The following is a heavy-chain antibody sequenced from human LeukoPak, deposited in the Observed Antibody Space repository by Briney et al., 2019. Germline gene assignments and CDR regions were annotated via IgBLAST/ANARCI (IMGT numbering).Heavy chain of an antibody. CDR1: GGSISSYY. D-gene: IGHD6-19*01. CDR2: IYYSGST. J-gene: IGHJ4*02. CDR3: ARAVAVAGDFDY. Sequence: PSETLSLTCTVSGGSISSYYWSWIRQPPGKGLEWIGYIYYSGSTNYNPSLKSRVTISVDTSKNQFSLKLSSVTAADTAVYYCARAVAVAGDFDYWGQGTPVTVSS. V-gene: IGHV4-59*01.